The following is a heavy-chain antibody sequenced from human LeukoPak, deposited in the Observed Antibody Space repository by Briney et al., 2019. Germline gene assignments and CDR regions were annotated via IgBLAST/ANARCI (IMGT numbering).Heavy chain of an antibody. V-gene: IGHV3-43*02. CDR1: GFTFDEHA. CDR2: ISGAGASE. CDR3: AKRSGAPNNFDY. J-gene: IGHJ4*02. D-gene: IGHD1-14*01. Sequence: GGSLRLSCTTSGFTFDEHAMHWVRQVPGRGLEWVSLISGAGASEHYADSVKGRFTISRDNSRNSLFLQMNSLRTEDTALYFCAKRSGAPNNFDYWGQGVLVTVSS.